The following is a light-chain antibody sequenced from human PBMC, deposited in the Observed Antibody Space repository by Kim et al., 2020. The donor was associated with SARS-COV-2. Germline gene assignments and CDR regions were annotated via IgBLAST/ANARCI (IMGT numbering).Light chain of an antibody. CDR1: QSVSSK. CDR3: QQNSIWPSST. J-gene: IGKJ5*01. V-gene: IGKV3-15*01. Sequence: EIVMTQSPATLSVSPGERATLSCRASQSVSSKSAWYQQKPGQAPRLLIYGASTRATGIPARLCGSGSGTEITLSISSLRSVDFAVYYCQQNSIWPSSTFGQGTRLKIK. CDR2: GAS.